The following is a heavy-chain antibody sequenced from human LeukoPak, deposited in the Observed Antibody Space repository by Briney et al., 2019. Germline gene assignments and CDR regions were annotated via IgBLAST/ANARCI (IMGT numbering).Heavy chain of an antibody. Sequence: ASVKVSCKASGYTFTSYGISWVRQAPGQGLEWMGWISAYNGNTNYAQKLQGRVTMTTDTSTSTAYMELRSLRSDDTAVYYCARGYRETKGYYYGSGDLDWFDPWGQGTLVTVSS. CDR2: ISAYNGNT. CDR3: ARGYRETKGYYYGSGDLDWFDP. V-gene: IGHV1-18*01. J-gene: IGHJ5*02. D-gene: IGHD3-10*01. CDR1: GYTFTSYG.